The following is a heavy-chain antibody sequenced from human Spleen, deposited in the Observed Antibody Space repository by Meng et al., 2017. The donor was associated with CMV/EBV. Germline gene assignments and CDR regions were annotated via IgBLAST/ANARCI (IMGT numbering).Heavy chain of an antibody. CDR3: ARARKGCSSTSCLLKSSINYYYGMDV. J-gene: IGHJ6*02. CDR1: GYTFTSYY. D-gene: IGHD2-2*01. V-gene: IGHV1-46*01. Sequence: ASVKVSCKASGYTFTSYYMHWVRQAPGQGLEWMAIINPSGGSTSYAQKFQGRVTMTRDTFTSTVYMELSSLRSEDTAVYYCARARKGCSSTSCLLKSSINYYYGMDVWGQGTTVTVSS. CDR2: INPSGGST.